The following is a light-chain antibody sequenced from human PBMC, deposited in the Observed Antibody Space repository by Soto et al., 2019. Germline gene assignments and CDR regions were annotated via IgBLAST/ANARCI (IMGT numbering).Light chain of an antibody. CDR1: QGVTSW. CDR3: QQYTGPPTT. Sequence: DIQMTQSPSSVSASVGDRVGISCRASQGVTSWLDWYQQKTGKAPKLLIYAASTLHSGVPSRFSGSGSGTDFNLTISRLEPEDSAVYFCQQYTGPPTTFGQGTRLEIK. CDR2: AAS. J-gene: IGKJ5*01. V-gene: IGKV1-12*01.